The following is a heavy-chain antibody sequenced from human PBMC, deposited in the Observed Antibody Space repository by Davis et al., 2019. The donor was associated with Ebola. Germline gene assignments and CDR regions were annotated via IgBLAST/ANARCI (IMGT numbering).Heavy chain of an antibody. V-gene: IGHV4-38-2*02. CDR3: ARGNYDFWSVWSDRNHLGYYYYYGMDV. Sequence: MPSETLSLTCSVTGYSISSGYYWGWIRQPPGKGLECIAYMYHSGSTYYNPSLKSRVTISVDTSKNQFSLKLSSVTAADTAVYYCARGNYDFWSVWSDRNHLGYYYYYGMDVWGQGTLVTVSS. J-gene: IGHJ6*02. D-gene: IGHD3-3*01. CDR2: MYHSGST. CDR1: GYSISSGYY.